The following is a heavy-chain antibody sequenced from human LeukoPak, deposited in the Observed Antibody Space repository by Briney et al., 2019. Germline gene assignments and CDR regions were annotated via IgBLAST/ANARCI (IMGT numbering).Heavy chain of an antibody. CDR2: ISSSSSYI. CDR3: ARANYYDNYFDY. Sequence: GGSLRLSCAASGFTFSSYSMNWVRQAPGKGLEWVSSISSSSSYIYYADSVKGRFTISRDNAENSLYLQMNSLRAEDTAVYYCARANYYDNYFDYWGQGTLVTVSS. CDR1: GFTFSSYS. J-gene: IGHJ4*02. D-gene: IGHD3-22*01. V-gene: IGHV3-21*01.